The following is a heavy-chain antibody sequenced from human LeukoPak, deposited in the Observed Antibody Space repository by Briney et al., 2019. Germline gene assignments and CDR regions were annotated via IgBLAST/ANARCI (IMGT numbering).Heavy chain of an antibody. CDR3: ARDGYDILTGYPLSDAFDI. D-gene: IGHD3-9*01. Sequence: TLSLTCTVSGGSISSGNYYWSWILQPAGKGLEWIGRIFTSGSTNYNPSLKSRVTISVDTSQNQFSLKLSSVTAADTAVYYCARDGYDILTGYPLSDAFDIWGQGTMVTVSS. J-gene: IGHJ3*02. CDR2: IFTSGST. V-gene: IGHV4-61*02. CDR1: GGSISSGNYY.